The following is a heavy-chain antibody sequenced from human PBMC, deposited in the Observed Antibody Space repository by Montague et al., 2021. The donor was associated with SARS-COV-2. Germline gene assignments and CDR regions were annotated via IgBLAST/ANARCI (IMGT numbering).Heavy chain of an antibody. D-gene: IGHD3-10*01. Sequence: TLSLTCTVSGGSISSGGYYWSWIRQHPGKGLEWIGYINYSGSTYYNPSLKSRVTISVDTSKNQFSLKLSFVTAADTAVYYCARDQSGWLGVIIAFDIWGQGTMVTVSS. V-gene: IGHV4-31*03. J-gene: IGHJ3*02. CDR2: INYSGST. CDR3: ARDQSGWLGVIIAFDI. CDR1: GGSISSGGYY.